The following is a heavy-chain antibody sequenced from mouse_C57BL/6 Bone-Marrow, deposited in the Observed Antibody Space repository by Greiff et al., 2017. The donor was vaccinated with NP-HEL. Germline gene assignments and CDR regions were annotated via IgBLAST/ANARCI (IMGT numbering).Heavy chain of an antibody. Sequence: QVQLQQSGPGLVQPSQSLSITCTVSGFSLTSYGVHWVRQSPGKGLEWLGEIWSGGSTDYNAAFISRLSSSKDNSKSQVFFKMNSLQADDTAIYYCAREIYYGNYGSFDVWGTGTTVTVSS. J-gene: IGHJ1*03. CDR2: IWSGGST. D-gene: IGHD2-1*01. V-gene: IGHV2-2*01. CDR1: GFSLTSYG. CDR3: AREIYYGNYGSFDV.